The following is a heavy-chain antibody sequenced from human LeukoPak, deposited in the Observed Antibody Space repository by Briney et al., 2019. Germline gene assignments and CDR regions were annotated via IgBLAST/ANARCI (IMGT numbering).Heavy chain of an antibody. CDR1: GYTFTGYY. J-gene: IGHJ5*02. Sequence: ASVKVSCKASGYTFTGYYMHWVRQAPGQGLEWMGWINPNSGGTNYAQKFQGRVTMTRDTSISTAYMELSRLRSDDTAVYYCARDGYCSGGSCFDWFDPWGQGTLATVSS. CDR3: ARDGYCSGGSCFDWFDP. D-gene: IGHD2-15*01. CDR2: INPNSGGT. V-gene: IGHV1-2*02.